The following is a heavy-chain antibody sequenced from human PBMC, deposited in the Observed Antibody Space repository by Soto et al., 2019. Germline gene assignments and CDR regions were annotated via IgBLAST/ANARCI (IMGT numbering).Heavy chain of an antibody. CDR3: LKIEVAGRGNRVYYYYGMDV. V-gene: IGHV3-23*01. D-gene: IGHD6-19*01. CDR1: GFTFNNYA. Sequence: GGSLRLSCAASGFTFNNYAMSWVRQAPGKGLEWVSLLSGSDDGTYYADSVKGRFTMSSDSSKTTLYLHMNSLRAEDTAVYYCLKIEVAGRGNRVYYYYGMDVWGQGTTVTVSS. CDR2: LSGSDDGT. J-gene: IGHJ6*02.